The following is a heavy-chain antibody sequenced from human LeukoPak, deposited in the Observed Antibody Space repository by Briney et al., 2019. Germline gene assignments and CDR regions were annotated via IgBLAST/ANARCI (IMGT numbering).Heavy chain of an antibody. Sequence: GGSLRLSCAASGFTVSSNYMNWVRQAPGKGLEWVSVIYSGGSTYYADSVKGRFTISRDSSKNTLYLQMNSLRAEDTAVYYCARAWEGAFDIWGQGTMVTVSS. D-gene: IGHD1-26*01. J-gene: IGHJ3*02. CDR1: GFTVSSNY. CDR3: ARAWEGAFDI. CDR2: IYSGGST. V-gene: IGHV3-53*01.